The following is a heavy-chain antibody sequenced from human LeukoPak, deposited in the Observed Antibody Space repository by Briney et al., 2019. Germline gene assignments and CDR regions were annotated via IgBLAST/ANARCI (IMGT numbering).Heavy chain of an antibody. CDR3: ARGHRVRGVITFDY. CDR2: IYYSGST. J-gene: IGHJ4*02. D-gene: IGHD3-10*01. Sequence: SETLSLTCTVSGGSISSYYWSWIRQPPGKGLEWIGYIYYSGSTNYNPSLKSRVTISVDTSKNQFSLKLSSVTAAGTAVYYCARGHRVRGVITFDYWGQGTLVTVSS. V-gene: IGHV4-59*01. CDR1: GGSISSYY.